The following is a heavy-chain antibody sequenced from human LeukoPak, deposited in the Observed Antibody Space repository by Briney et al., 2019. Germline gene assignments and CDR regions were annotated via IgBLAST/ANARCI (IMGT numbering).Heavy chain of an antibody. CDR1: GDSVSSNSAA. D-gene: IGHD1-1*01. V-gene: IGHV6-1*01. Sequence: SQTLSLTCAISGDSVSSNSAAWNWITQSPSRGLEWLGRTYYRSKWYNDYAVSVKSRITINPDTSKNQFSLQLNSVTPEDTAVYYCARGYSWARDWFDPWGQGTLVTVSS. J-gene: IGHJ5*02. CDR2: TYYRSKWYN. CDR3: ARGYSWARDWFDP.